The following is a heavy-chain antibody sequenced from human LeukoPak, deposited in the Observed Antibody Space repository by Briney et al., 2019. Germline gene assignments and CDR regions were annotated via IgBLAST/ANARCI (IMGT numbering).Heavy chain of an antibody. CDR2: IFPDDSDT. CDR3: AKLGPLYNSGTRRVWFDP. V-gene: IGHV5-51*01. D-gene: IGHD3-10*01. J-gene: IGHJ5*02. Sequence: RGESLKISCKGSGYTFTNYWIGWVRQMPGKGLEWMGIIFPDDSDTRYSPSFQGQVTISADKSISTAFLQWSSLKASDTAMYYCAKLGPLYNSGTRRVWFDPWGQGTLVTVSS. CDR1: GYTFTNYW.